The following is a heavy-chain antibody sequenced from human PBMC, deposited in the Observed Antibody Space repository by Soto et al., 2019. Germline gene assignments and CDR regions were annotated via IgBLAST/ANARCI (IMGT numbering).Heavy chain of an antibody. CDR2: IYYSGST. CDR1: GGSISSSSYY. D-gene: IGHD3-3*02. J-gene: IGHJ5*02. CDR3: ASPKIAFYNWFDP. Sequence: SETLSLTWTVSGGSISSSSYYWGWIRQPPGKGLAWIGSIYYSGSTYYNPSLKSRVTISVDTSKNQFSLKLSSVTAADTAVYYCASPKIAFYNWFDPWGQGTLVTVSS. V-gene: IGHV4-39*01.